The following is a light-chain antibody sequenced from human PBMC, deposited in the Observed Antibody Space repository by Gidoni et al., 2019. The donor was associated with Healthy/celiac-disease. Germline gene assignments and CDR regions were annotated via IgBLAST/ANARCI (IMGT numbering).Light chain of an antibody. V-gene: IGKV3-11*01. J-gene: IGKJ4*01. CDR2: DAS. CDR3: QQRSNWPPS. Sequence: EIVLTQSPATLSLSPGERANLSCRASQSVSSYLAWYQQKPGQAPRLLIYDASNRATGIPARFSGSGSGTAFTLTISSLEPEDFAVYYCQQRSNWPPSFGGXTKVEIK. CDR1: QSVSSY.